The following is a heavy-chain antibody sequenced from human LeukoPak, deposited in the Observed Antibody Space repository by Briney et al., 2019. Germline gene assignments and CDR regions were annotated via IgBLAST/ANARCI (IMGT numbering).Heavy chain of an antibody. V-gene: IGHV3-21*01. Sequence: GGSLRLSCAASGFPFSSYGMHWVRQAPGKGLEWVSSISSSSSYIYYADSVKGRFTISRDNAKNSLYLQMNSLRAEDTAVYYCARDRSSSGYYPFDYWGQGTLVTVSS. CDR3: ARDRSSSGYYPFDY. J-gene: IGHJ4*02. CDR1: GFPFSSYG. CDR2: ISSSSSYI. D-gene: IGHD3-22*01.